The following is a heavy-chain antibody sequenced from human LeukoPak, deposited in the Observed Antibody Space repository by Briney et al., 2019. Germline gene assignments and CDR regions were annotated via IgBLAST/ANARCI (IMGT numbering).Heavy chain of an antibody. D-gene: IGHD3-22*01. J-gene: IGHJ5*02. V-gene: IGHV4-39*07. Sequence: SETLSLTCTVSGGSISSSSYYWGWIRQPPGKGLEWIGSIYYSGSTYYNPSLKSRVTMSVDTSKNQFSLKLSSVTAADTAVYYCARSGSSGYYLNWFNPWGQGTLVTVSS. CDR2: IYYSGST. CDR1: GGSISSSSYY. CDR3: ARSGSSGYYLNWFNP.